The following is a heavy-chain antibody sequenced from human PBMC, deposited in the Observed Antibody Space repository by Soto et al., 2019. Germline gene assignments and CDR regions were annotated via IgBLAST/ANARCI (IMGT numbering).Heavy chain of an antibody. J-gene: IGHJ4*02. CDR3: VHHGGDPYYHDF. Sequence: MSITFAVSGGSHSSSYFWILVRPPPGKALEWLGEIYYRGSTKCNPSLNSRVTISADQSKNDFSLRLSSVTAADTAVYYCVHHGGDPYYHDFWGQGMLVTGSS. V-gene: IGHV4-4*02. D-gene: IGHD4-17*01. CDR2: IYYRGST. CDR1: GGSHSSSYF.